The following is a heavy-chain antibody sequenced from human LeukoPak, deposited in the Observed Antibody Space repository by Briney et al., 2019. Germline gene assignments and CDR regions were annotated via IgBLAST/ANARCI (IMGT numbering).Heavy chain of an antibody. CDR2: ISSSGSTI. Sequence: GGSLRLSCAASGFTFSDYYMSWIRQAPGKGLEWVSYISSSGSTIYYADSVKGRFTISRDNAKNSLYLQMNSLRAEDTAVYYCARVKRSYDYTFDYWGQGTLVTVSS. CDR1: GFTFSDYY. CDR3: ARVKRSYDYTFDY. D-gene: IGHD3-16*01. J-gene: IGHJ4*02. V-gene: IGHV3-11*01.